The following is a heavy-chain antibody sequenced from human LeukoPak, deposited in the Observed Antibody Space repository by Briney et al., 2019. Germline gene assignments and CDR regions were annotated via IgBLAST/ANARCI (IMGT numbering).Heavy chain of an antibody. V-gene: IGHV3-7*03. J-gene: IGHJ4*02. Sequence: GGSLRLSCAASGFTFSSYWMSWVRQAPGKGLEWVANIKQDGSEKYYVDSVKGRFTISRDNAKNSLYLQMNSLRAEDTAVYYCARARKYYDFWSGYSGYYFDYWGQGTPVTVSS. CDR1: GFTFSSYW. CDR2: IKQDGSEK. CDR3: ARARKYYDFWSGYSGYYFDY. D-gene: IGHD3-3*01.